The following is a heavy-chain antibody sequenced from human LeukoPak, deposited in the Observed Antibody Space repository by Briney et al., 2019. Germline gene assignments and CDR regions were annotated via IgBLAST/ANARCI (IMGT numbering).Heavy chain of an antibody. D-gene: IGHD6-6*01. CDR3: ARGLSGYASSLGY. V-gene: IGHV3-48*03. CDR1: GFTFRNYE. Sequence: QTGGSLRLSCAASGFTFRNYEMNWVRQAPGKGLEWVSYLSTGGSTIYYAVSVKGRFTLSRDNAKISLYLQMNSLRAEDTAVYYCARGLSGYASSLGYWGQGTLVTVSA. J-gene: IGHJ4*02. CDR2: LSTGGSTI.